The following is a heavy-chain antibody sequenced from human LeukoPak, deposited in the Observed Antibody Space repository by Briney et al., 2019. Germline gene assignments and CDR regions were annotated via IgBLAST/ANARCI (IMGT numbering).Heavy chain of an antibody. J-gene: IGHJ4*02. D-gene: IGHD3-3*01. Sequence: PGGSLRLSCAASGFTFSNYGMHWLRQAPGKGLEWVAVIWYDGSNENYADSVKGRFTISRDNSKNTLHLQMTSLRAEDTAVYYCARDPGDFWSGYFPWGQGTLVTVSS. CDR3: ARDPGDFWSGYFP. CDR1: GFTFSNYG. CDR2: IWYDGSNE. V-gene: IGHV3-33*01.